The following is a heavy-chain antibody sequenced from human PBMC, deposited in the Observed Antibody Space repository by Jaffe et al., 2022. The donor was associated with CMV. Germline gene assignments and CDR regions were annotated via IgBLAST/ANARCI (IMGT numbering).Heavy chain of an antibody. V-gene: IGHV4-39*01. J-gene: IGHJ4*02. CDR1: GGSISSSSYY. CDR2: IYYSGST. Sequence: QLQLQESGPGLVKPSETLSLTCTVSGGSISSSSYYWGWIRQPPGKGLEWIGSIYYSGSTYYNPSLKSRVTISVDTSKNQFSLKLSSVTAADTAVYYCCRITMVRGYQGVDYWGQGTLVTVSS. D-gene: IGHD3-10*01. CDR3: CRITMVRGYQGVDY.